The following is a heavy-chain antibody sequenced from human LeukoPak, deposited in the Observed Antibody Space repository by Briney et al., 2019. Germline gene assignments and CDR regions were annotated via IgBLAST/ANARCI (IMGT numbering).Heavy chain of an antibody. CDR1: GGSISSSNW. Sequence: ETLSLTCAVSGGSISSSNWWSWVRQAPGKGLEWVANIKYDGREKYYVDSVKGRFTISRDNAKNSLYLQMNSLRAEDTAVYYCARDMVTYWGQGTLVTVSS. CDR2: IKYDGREK. V-gene: IGHV3-7*01. CDR3: ARDMVTY. D-gene: IGHD5-18*01. J-gene: IGHJ4*02.